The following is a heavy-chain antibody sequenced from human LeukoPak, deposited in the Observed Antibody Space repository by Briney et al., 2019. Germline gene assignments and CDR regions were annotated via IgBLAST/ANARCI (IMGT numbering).Heavy chain of an antibody. J-gene: IGHJ4*02. CDR2: IYHSGST. CDR1: GGSISSHY. D-gene: IGHD3-3*02. V-gene: IGHV4-59*11. Sequence: SETLSLTCTVSGGSISSHYWSWIRQPPGKGLEWIGYIYHSGSTNYNPSLKSRVTISVDTSKNQFSLKLSSVTAADTAVYYCAREISGGESYYDYWGQGTLVTVSS. CDR3: AREISGGESYYDY.